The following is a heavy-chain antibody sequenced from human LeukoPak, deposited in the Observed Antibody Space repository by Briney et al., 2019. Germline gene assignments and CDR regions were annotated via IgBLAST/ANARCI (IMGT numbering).Heavy chain of an antibody. Sequence: GGSLRLSCAASGFTFSMYWMSWVRQTPGKGLEWVANIKEDGSEKNYMDSVKGRFTISRDNAKNSLYLQMNSLRAEDTAVYYCAGETIVRGAIWGQGTLVTVSS. CDR2: IKEDGSEK. D-gene: IGHD3-10*01. CDR1: GFTFSMYW. V-gene: IGHV3-7*01. CDR3: AGETIVRGAI. J-gene: IGHJ4*02.